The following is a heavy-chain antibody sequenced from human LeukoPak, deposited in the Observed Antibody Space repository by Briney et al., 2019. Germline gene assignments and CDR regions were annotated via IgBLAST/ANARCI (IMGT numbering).Heavy chain of an antibody. J-gene: IGHJ5*02. Sequence: SETLSLTCSVSGGSISSQYLSWVGQPPGKGVEWMGYFYYSWSTNYHPSLKSRVTISVDTSKNQFSLKLSSVTAADTAVYYCARGGTTVTPGLLWFDLWGQGTLVTVSS. V-gene: IGHV4-59*11. CDR2: FYYSWST. D-gene: IGHD4-17*01. CDR1: GGSISSQY. CDR3: ARGGTTVTPGLLWFDL.